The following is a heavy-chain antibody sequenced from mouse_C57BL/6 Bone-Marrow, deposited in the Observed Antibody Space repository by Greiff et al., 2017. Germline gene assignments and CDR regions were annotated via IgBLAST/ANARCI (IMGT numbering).Heavy chain of an antibody. J-gene: IGHJ2*01. CDR2: IDPENGDT. D-gene: IGHD2-1*01. Sequence: EVQLQQSGAELVRPGASVKLSCTASGFNIKDDYMHWVKQRPEQGLEWIGWIDPENGDTEYASKFQGKATITADTTSNTAYLQLSSLTSEDTAVYYCTTGLLTLDWGQGTTRTVSS. CDR3: TTGLLTLD. V-gene: IGHV14-4*01. CDR1: GFNIKDDY.